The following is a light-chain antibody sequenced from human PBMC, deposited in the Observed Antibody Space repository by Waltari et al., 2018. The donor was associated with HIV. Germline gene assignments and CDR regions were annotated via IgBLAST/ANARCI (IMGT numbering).Light chain of an antibody. Sequence: DIVMTQSPDSLVVSLGERATINCKSSQSVLYSSSSKNYLAWYQQKPGQSPKLLIYWALTRECVVPDRFSGGGSGTYFTLTISSLQAEDVAVYYCQQYYSLPFTFGPGTKVDIK. CDR2: WAL. V-gene: IGKV4-1*01. CDR3: QQYYSLPFT. J-gene: IGKJ3*01. CDR1: QSVLYSSSSKNY.